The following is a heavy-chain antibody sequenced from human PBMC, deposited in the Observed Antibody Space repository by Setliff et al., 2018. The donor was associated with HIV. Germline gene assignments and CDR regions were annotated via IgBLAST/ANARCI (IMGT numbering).Heavy chain of an antibody. V-gene: IGHV4-34*01. Sequence: SETLSLTCAVYGGSFSGYCWSWIRQPPGKGLEWIGEINHSGRTKYNPSLKSRGTTSVDTSKNQFSLRLSSVTAADTAVYYCVRVSCSSWNSIPRNYYYSMDVWGEGTTVTVSS. CDR2: INHSGRT. J-gene: IGHJ6*03. CDR1: GGSFSGYC. CDR3: VRVSCSSWNSIPRNYYYSMDV. D-gene: IGHD6-13*01.